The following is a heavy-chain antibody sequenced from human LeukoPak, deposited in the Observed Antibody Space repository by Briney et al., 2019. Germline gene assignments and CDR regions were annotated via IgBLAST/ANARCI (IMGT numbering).Heavy chain of an antibody. CDR3: ARRGVVAGKGNDY. CDR2: IYYSGST. CDR1: GGSISSSSYY. V-gene: IGHV4-39*01. J-gene: IGHJ4*02. Sequence: SETLSLTCTVSGGSISSSSYYWGWIRQPPGKGLEWIGIIYYSGSTSYNPSLKSRVTISVDTSKNQFSLKLSSVTAADTAVYYCARRGVVAGKGNDYWGQGTLVTVSS. D-gene: IGHD6-19*01.